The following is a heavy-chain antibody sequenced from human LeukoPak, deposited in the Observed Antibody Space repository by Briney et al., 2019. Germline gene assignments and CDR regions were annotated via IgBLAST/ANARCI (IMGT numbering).Heavy chain of an antibody. CDR1: GDSISSSRSY. CDR2: IYYSGST. V-gene: IGHV4-39*07. CDR3: ASDSSGWFLGY. D-gene: IGHD6-19*01. J-gene: IGHJ4*02. Sequence: SETLSLTCTVSGDSISSSRSYWGWIRQPPGKGLEWIGSIYYSGSTYYNTSLKSRVTISVDTSKNQFSLKLSSVTAADTAVYYCASDSSGWFLGYWGQGTLVTVSS.